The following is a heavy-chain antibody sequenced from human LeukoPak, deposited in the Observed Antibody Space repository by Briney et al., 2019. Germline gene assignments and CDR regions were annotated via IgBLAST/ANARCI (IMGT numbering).Heavy chain of an antibody. CDR3: VGDRCGGDCYPNWFDP. D-gene: IGHD2-21*02. CDR2: INHSGST. V-gene: IGHV4-34*01. J-gene: IGHJ5*02. Sequence: SETLSLTCAVYGGSFSGYHWTWIRQSPGKGLEWIGDINHSGSTNYNPPLKSRVTISVDTSKNQFSLKLTSVTAADTAVYYCVGDRCGGDCYPNWFDPWGQGTLVTVSS. CDR1: GGSFSGYH.